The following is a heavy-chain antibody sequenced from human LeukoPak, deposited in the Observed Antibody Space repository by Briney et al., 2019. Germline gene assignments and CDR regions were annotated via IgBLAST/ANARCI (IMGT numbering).Heavy chain of an antibody. CDR2: INTANDNT. D-gene: IGHD4-17*01. CDR1: GYTFTSYA. CDR3: ATAVYGDYDY. J-gene: IGHJ4*02. Sequence: ASVKVSCKASGYTFTSYAMHWVRQAPGQRPEWMGWINTANDNTRYSQKFQGRVTMTEDTSTDTAYMELSSLRSEDTAVYYCATAVYGDYDYWGQGTLVTVSS. V-gene: IGHV1-3*04.